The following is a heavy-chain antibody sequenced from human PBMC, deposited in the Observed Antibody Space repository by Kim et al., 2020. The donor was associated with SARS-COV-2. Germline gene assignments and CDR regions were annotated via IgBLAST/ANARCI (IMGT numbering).Heavy chain of an antibody. Sequence: ASVNVSCQTSGYTFTSYDINWVRQVPGQGLQWVGSINPNSGRTAYGQKFHGRVVITRNTSTRTVFMELSSLRPGDTAVYYCTRGLSRSFDPWGQGTRVTVSS. J-gene: IGHJ5*02. D-gene: IGHD3-10*01. CDR2: INPNSGRT. V-gene: IGHV1-8*01. CDR3: TRGLSRSFDP. CDR1: GYTFTSYD.